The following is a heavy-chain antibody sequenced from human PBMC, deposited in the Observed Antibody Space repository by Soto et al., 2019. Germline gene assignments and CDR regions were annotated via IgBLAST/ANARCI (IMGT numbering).Heavy chain of an antibody. V-gene: IGHV4-30-2*01. CDR1: GGSITSGGYS. D-gene: IGHD3-10*01. CDR3: ARDRGKRMDV. Sequence: QLQLQESGSGLVKPSQTLALTCAVSGGSITSGGYSWSWIRQPPGKGLERIGYIYHSGSTYYNPSLKSRVPISVDRAKNQFSRKLSSVTGADTAVYYCARDRGKRMDVWGQGTTVTVSS. J-gene: IGHJ6*02. CDR2: IYHSGST.